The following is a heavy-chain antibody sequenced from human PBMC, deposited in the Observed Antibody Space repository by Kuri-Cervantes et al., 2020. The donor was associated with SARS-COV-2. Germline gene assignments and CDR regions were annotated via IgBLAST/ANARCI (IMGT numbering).Heavy chain of an antibody. V-gene: IGHV3-7*01. CDR2: IKQDGSEK. D-gene: IGHD3-9*01. Sequence: GESLKISCAASGFTFSSYWMSWVRQAPGKGLEWVANIKQDGSEKYYVDSVKGRFTISRDNAKNSLYLQMNSLRAEDTAVYYCARDLLRQFDWLSSDAFDIWGQGTMVTVSS. CDR1: GFTFSSYW. CDR3: ARDLLRQFDWLSSDAFDI. J-gene: IGHJ3*02.